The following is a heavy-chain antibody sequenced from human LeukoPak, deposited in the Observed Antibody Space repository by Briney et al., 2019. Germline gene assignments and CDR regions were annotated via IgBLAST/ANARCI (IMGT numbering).Heavy chain of an antibody. CDR2: TYYRSKWYN. CDR3: ARGPIFGVVINFDY. D-gene: IGHD3-3*01. J-gene: IGHJ4*02. V-gene: IGHV6-1*01. Sequence: SQTLLLTCAISGDSVSSNSAAWNWIRQSPSRGLEWLGRTYYRSKWYNDYAVSVKSRITINPDTSKNQFSLQLNSVTPEDTAVYYCARGPIFGVVINFDYWGQGTLVTVSA. CDR1: GDSVSSNSAA.